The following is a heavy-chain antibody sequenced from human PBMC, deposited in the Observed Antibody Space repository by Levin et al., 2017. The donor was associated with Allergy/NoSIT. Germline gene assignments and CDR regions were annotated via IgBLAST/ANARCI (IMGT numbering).Heavy chain of an antibody. CDR3: AKQVCVTTSCHTVDF. J-gene: IGHJ4*02. CDR1: GYSFTNSW. CDR2: INPADSET. D-gene: IGHD3-22*01. V-gene: IGHV5-51*01. Sequence: GGSLRLSCKGSGYSFTNSWIGWVRQMPGKGLEWMGIINPADSETRYRPSFQGQVTISVDKSISTSYLQWSSLKASDTAMYFCAKQVCVTTSCHTVDFWGQGTLVTVSS.